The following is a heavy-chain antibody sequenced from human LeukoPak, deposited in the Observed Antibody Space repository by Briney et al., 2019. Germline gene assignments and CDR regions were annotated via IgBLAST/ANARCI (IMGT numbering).Heavy chain of an antibody. CDR3: ARDDLTGVFDL. CDR2: ISHIGST. CDR1: GGSTSGGDYY. V-gene: IGHV4-30-4*01. Sequence: PSETLSLTCTVSGGSTSGGDYYWCWIRQTPGKGLEWIGYISHIGSTYYNPSLKGRVAMSIDTSKNQFSLKLSSVTAADTAVYFCARDDLTGVFDLWGQGTLVTVSS. J-gene: IGHJ4*02. D-gene: IGHD7-27*01.